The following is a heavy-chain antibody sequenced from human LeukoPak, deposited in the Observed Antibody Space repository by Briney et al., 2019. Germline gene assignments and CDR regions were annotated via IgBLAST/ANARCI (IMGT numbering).Heavy chain of an antibody. Sequence: SETLSLTCAVYGGSFSGYYWSWIRQPPGKGLEWIGEINLSGSTNYNPSLKSRVTISVDTSKNQFSLKLSSVTAADTAVYYCARGATVTTAVNWFDPWGQGTLVTVSS. D-gene: IGHD4-17*01. CDR1: GGSFSGYY. J-gene: IGHJ5*02. V-gene: IGHV4-34*01. CDR3: ARGATVTTAVNWFDP. CDR2: INLSGST.